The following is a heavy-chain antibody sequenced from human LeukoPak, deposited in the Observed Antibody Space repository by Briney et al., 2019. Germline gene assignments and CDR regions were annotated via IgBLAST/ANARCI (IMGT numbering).Heavy chain of an antibody. J-gene: IGHJ4*02. V-gene: IGHV1-2*02. CDR3: AREDAYYSGSPTHFDY. CDR2: INPNSGGT. D-gene: IGHD1-26*01. CDR1: GYTFTSYG. Sequence: ASVKVSYKASGYTFTSYGISWVRQAPGQGLEWMGWINPNSGGTNYAQKFQGRVTMTRDTSISTAYMELSRLRSDDTAVYYCAREDAYYSGSPTHFDYWGQGTLVTVSS.